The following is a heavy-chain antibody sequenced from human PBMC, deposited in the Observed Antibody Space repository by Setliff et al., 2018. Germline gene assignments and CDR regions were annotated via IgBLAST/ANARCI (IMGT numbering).Heavy chain of an antibody. D-gene: IGHD3-9*01. J-gene: IGHJ4*01. CDR2: IHASGSP. V-gene: IGHV4-61*02. CDR1: GGSITSGSFY. CDR3: ARERYFDWLFED. Sequence: SETLSLTCTVSGGSITSGSFYWSWIRQPAGKKLEWIGRIHASGSPDYNPSFKSRVTISRDTSTNQFSLKLGSVTAADTAVYYCARERYFDWLFEDWGHGTLVTVSS.